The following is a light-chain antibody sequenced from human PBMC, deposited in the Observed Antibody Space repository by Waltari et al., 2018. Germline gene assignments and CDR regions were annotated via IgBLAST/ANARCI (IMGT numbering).Light chain of an antibody. CDR3: QVWDGSTDVV. J-gene: IGLJ2*01. CDR2: DAS. Sequence: SYVLTPPPSVSVAPGQTARVTCGGNNIGSKSVHWYQQRPGQAPILVLYDASDRPSGIPDRFSGSNSGNTATLTISRVEAGDEADYYCQVWDGSTDVVFGGGTKLTVL. V-gene: IGLV3-21*02. CDR1: NIGSKS.